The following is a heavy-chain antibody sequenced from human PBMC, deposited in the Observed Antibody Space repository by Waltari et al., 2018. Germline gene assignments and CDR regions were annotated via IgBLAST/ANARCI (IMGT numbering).Heavy chain of an antibody. V-gene: IGHV3-23*01. D-gene: IGHD1-26*01. CDR2: ISGSGRDT. J-gene: IGHJ5*02. CDR3: AKAVGSNWNHH. Sequence: EVQLLESGGGLVQPGGTLRLSRAATGFTFGASGMTWVRQASGQGLEWVSTISGSGRDTYYADSVKGRFNISRDNSKSTLSLQMDSLRAEDTAVYYCAKAVGSNWNHHWGQGTLVVVSS. CDR1: GFTFGASG.